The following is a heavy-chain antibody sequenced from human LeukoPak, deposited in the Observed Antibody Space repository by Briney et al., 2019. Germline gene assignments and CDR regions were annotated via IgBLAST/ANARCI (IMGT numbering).Heavy chain of an antibody. CDR2: IYTGGST. V-gene: IGHV3-66*01. CDR3: ARGEEY. CDR1: GFTVSSNY. J-gene: IGHJ4*02. Sequence: GGSLRLSCAASGFTVSSNYMNWVRQAPGKGLEWVSVIYTGGSTYYADSVKGRFTISRDNSKNTVYLQMNSLRGEDTAVYYCARGEEYWGQGTLVTVSS.